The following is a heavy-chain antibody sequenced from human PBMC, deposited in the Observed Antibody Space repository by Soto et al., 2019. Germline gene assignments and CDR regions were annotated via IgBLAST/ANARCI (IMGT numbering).Heavy chain of an antibody. Sequence: PGGSLRLSCAASGFTVSSNYMSWVRQAPGKGLEWVSGLTWNSGSLGYVDSVKGRFTISRDNAKNSLYLQMNSLRPEDTALYYCAKGRGNSPELDYWGQGTLVTVSS. D-gene: IGHD4-4*01. J-gene: IGHJ4*02. CDR1: GFTVSSNY. CDR3: AKGRGNSPELDY. CDR2: LTWNSGSL. V-gene: IGHV3-9*01.